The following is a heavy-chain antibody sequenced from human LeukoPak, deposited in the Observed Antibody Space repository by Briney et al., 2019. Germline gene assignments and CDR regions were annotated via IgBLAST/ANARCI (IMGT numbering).Heavy chain of an antibody. D-gene: IGHD2-15*01. J-gene: IGHJ3*02. CDR3: AGSLGYCSGGSCYSLDAFDI. CDR2: IYYSGST. CDR1: GGSISSYY. Sequence: SETLSLTCTVSGGSISSYYCSWIRQPPGKGLEWIGYIYYSGSTNYNPSLKSRVTISVDTSKNQFSLKLSSVTAADTAVYYCAGSLGYCSGGSCYSLDAFDIWGQGTMVTVSS. V-gene: IGHV4-59*01.